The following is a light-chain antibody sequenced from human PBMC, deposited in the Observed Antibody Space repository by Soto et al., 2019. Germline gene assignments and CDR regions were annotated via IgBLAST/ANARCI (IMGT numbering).Light chain of an antibody. Sequence: EIVLTQSPGTLSLSPGERATLSCRSSQSVSSSYLAWYQQKPGQAPRLLIYDVSSRATGIPDRFSGSGSGTVFPPTSSLVEPEDFAVYYYQQYGSARTFGQGTKVEIK. J-gene: IGKJ1*01. CDR3: QQYGSART. CDR2: DVS. V-gene: IGKV3-20*01. CDR1: QSVSSSY.